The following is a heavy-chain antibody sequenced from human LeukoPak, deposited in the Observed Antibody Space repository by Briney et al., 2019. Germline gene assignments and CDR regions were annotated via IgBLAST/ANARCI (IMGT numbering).Heavy chain of an antibody. Sequence: PGGSLRLSCAASGFTFSSYWMSWVRQAPGKGLEWVANIKQDGSEKYYVDSVKGRFTISRDNAKNSLYLQMNSLRAEDTAVYYCARGGGNAPRPIDYGGQGTLVTVSS. D-gene: IGHD4-23*01. CDR2: IKQDGSEK. CDR1: GFTFSSYW. V-gene: IGHV3-7*01. CDR3: ARGGGNAPRPIDY. J-gene: IGHJ4*02.